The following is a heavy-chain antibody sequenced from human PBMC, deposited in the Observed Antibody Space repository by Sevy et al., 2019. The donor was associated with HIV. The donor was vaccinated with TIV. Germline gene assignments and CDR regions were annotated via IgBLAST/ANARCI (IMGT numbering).Heavy chain of an antibody. Sequence: GGSLRLSCAASGFTFSSYWMHWVRQAPGKGLVWVSRVYGDGSSTTYADSVNGRLTISRENAKNTLFLQMNSLRAEDTAADYYGKTSRGFWRGWFDPWGQGTLVTVSS. V-gene: IGHV3-74*01. CDR3: GKTSRGFWRGWFDP. J-gene: IGHJ5*02. CDR2: VYGDGSST. D-gene: IGHD3-3*01. CDR1: GFTFSSYW.